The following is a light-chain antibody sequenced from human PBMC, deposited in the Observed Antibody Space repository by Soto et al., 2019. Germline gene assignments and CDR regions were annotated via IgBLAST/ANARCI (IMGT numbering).Light chain of an antibody. J-gene: IGKJ1*01. CDR1: QSVSSSY. V-gene: IGKV3-20*01. CDR3: QQYGSSPPWT. Sequence: EIVLTQSPGTLSLSPGERATLSCRASQSVSSSYLAWYQQKPGQAPRLLIYGASSRATGIPDRFSGSGSGTDFTLTISRLEPEYFAVYYCQQYGSSPPWTFGQRTKVEL. CDR2: GAS.